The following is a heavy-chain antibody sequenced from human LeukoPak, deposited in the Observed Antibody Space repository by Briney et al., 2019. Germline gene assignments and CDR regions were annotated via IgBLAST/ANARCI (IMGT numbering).Heavy chain of an antibody. J-gene: IGHJ5*02. CDR1: GFTVSSNY. V-gene: IGHV3-53*05. Sequence: GGSLSLSCAASGFTVSSNYMNWVRQAPGKGLEWVSIIYSGGSTYYADSVKGRFTISRDNSKNTLYLQMNSLRAEDTAVYYCAKSTHGDYMGNWFDPWGQGTLVTVSS. D-gene: IGHD4-17*01. CDR3: AKSTHGDYMGNWFDP. CDR2: IYSGGST.